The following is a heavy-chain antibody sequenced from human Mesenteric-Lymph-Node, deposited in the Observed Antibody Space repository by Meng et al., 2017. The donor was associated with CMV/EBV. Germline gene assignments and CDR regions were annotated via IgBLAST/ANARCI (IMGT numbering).Heavy chain of an antibody. CDR2: IKEDGSDT. Sequence: GESLKISCAASGFTFSSYSMNWVRQAPGKGLEWVAHIKEDGSDTYYVDSVKGRFTISRDNAKNSLYLQMNSLRAEDTAVYFCARDSFRFLDYWGQGTLVTVSS. CDR3: ARDSFRFLDY. CDR1: GFTFSSYS. J-gene: IGHJ4*02. D-gene: IGHD3-3*01. V-gene: IGHV3-7*01.